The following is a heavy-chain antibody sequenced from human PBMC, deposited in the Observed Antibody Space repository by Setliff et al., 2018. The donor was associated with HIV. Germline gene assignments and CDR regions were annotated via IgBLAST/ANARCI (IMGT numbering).Heavy chain of an antibody. Sequence: GGSLRLSCAASGFTLNRYWMSWVRQAPGKGLEWVANIKQDGSEIHYVDSVKGRFTISRDNAKNSLYLQMNSLSAEDSAVYYCARLGHCYYGLDYWGQGTLVTVSS. D-gene: IGHD2-15*01. V-gene: IGHV3-7*05. J-gene: IGHJ4*02. CDR1: GFTLNRYW. CDR3: ARLGHCYYGLDY. CDR2: IKQDGSEI.